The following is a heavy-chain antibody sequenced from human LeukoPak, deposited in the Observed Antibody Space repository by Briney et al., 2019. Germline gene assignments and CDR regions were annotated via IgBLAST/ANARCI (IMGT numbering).Heavy chain of an antibody. J-gene: IGHJ4*02. V-gene: IGHV1-2*02. D-gene: IGHD2-21*02. CDR1: GYMFTGYY. CDR3: ARGYSSGDCFTLFDY. Sequence: GASVKVSCKASGYMFTGYYMHWVRQAPGQGLEWMGWINPNSGGTNYAQKFQGRVTMTRDASISTAYMELSSLRSDDTAVYYCARGYSSGDCFTLFDYWGQGTLVTVSS. CDR2: INPNSGGT.